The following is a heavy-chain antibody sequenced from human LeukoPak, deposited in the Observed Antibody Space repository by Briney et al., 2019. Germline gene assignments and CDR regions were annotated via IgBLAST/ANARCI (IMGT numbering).Heavy chain of an antibody. CDR3: SREFPFCGADCFSGVFDI. Sequence: ASVKVSCKASGYTCSSYGINWVRQAPGQGLEWMGWISVINNANTRYAQNFQGRLTMTTDTSTTTAYMELRSLRSDDTAVYYCSREFPFCGADCFSGVFDIWGQGTMVTVS. V-gene: IGHV1-18*01. J-gene: IGHJ3*02. D-gene: IGHD2-21*02. CDR1: GYTCSSYG. CDR2: ISVINNANT.